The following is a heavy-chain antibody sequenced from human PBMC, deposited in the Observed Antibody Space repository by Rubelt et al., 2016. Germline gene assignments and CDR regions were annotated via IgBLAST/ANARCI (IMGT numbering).Heavy chain of an antibody. D-gene: IGHD6-13*01. Sequence: QVQLQESGPGLVKPSETLSLTCTVSGYSISSGYYWGWIRQPPGKGLEWIGSIYHSGRTYYNPSLTSRVTIEIDTAKNQFSRKLSALTAADTAVYYCARHYSSTWANWFDPWGQGTLVTVSP. CDR1: GYSISSGYY. CDR3: ARHYSSTWANWFDP. V-gene: IGHV4-38-2*02. CDR2: IYHSGRT. J-gene: IGHJ5*02.